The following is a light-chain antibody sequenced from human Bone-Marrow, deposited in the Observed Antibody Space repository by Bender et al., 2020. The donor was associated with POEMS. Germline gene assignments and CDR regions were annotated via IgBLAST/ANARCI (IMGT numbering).Light chain of an antibody. CDR1: SSDVGGYDY. Sequence: QSALTQPRSVSGSPGQSVTISCTGTSSDVGGYDYVSWYQHHPGEAPKLIIYDVNRRPSGVPDRFSGSKSDNTASLTISGLLPEDEADYHCTSYAGSNNWVFGGGTKLTVL. V-gene: IGLV2-11*01. J-gene: IGLJ3*02. CDR3: TSYAGSNNWV. CDR2: DVN.